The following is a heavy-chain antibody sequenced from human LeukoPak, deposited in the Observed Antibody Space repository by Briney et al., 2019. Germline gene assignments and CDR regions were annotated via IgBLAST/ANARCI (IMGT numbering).Heavy chain of an antibody. J-gene: IGHJ4*02. V-gene: IGHV4-34*01. Sequence: SETLSLTCAVYGGSFSGYYWSWIRQPPGKGLEWIGEINHSGSTNYNPSLKSRVTISVDTSKNQFSLKLSSVTAADTAVYYCARGCCSSTSCYPFDYWGREPWSPSPQ. D-gene: IGHD2-2*01. CDR3: ARGCCSSTSCYPFDY. CDR1: GGSFSGYY. CDR2: INHSGST.